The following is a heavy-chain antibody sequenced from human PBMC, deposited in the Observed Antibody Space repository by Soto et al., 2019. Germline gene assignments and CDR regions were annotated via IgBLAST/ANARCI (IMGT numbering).Heavy chain of an antibody. CDR1: GFTFSSYS. Sequence: GGSLRLSCAASGFTFSSYSMNWVRQAPGKGLEWVSSISSSSSYIYYADSVKGRFTISRDNAKNSLYLQMNSLRAEDTAVYYCAREGYCSGGSCNHWGQGSLVTVSS. J-gene: IGHJ4*02. D-gene: IGHD2-15*01. V-gene: IGHV3-21*01. CDR3: AREGYCSGGSCNH. CDR2: ISSSSSYI.